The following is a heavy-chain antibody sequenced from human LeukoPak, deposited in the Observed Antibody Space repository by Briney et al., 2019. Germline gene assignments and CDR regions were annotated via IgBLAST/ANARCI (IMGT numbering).Heavy chain of an antibody. V-gene: IGHV4-59*01. D-gene: IGHD6-19*01. CDR1: GGSISSYY. J-gene: IGHJ4*02. Sequence: SETLSLTCTVSGGSISSYYWSWIRQPPGKGLEWIGYIYYSGSTNYNPSLKSRVTLSVDTSKNQFSLKLSSVTAADTAVYYCARDSSGWYYFDYWGQGTLVTVSS. CDR2: IYYSGST. CDR3: ARDSSGWYYFDY.